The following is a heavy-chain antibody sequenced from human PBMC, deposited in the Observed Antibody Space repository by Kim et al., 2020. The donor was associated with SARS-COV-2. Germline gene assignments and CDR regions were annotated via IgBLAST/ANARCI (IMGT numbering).Heavy chain of an antibody. D-gene: IGHD3-22*01. CDR3: ARDRGGDYYDSSGYYFPAAFDI. J-gene: IGHJ3*02. Sequence: GGSLRLSCAASGFTFSDYYMSWIRQAPGKGLEWVSYISSSSSYTNYADSVKGRFTISRDNAKNSLYLQMNSLRAEDTAVYYCARDRGGDYYDSSGYYFPAAFDIWGQGTMVTVSS. V-gene: IGHV3-11*05. CDR2: ISSSSSYT. CDR1: GFTFSDYY.